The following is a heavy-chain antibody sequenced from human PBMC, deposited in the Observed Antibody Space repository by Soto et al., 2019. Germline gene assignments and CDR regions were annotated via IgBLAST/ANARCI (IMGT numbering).Heavy chain of an antibody. CDR1: GFTFTNYW. CDR3: GSVFEH. CDR2: VDGEGSGT. Sequence: EVQLVESGGGLVQPGGSLRLSCAASGFTFTNYWMHWVRQAPGKGLQWVARVDGEGSGTSYADSVKGRFTISRDNAKNTLSLQMNGRRADGTAVYYCGSVFEHWGWGTLVTVSS. J-gene: IGHJ4*02. V-gene: IGHV3-74*01. D-gene: IGHD1-26*01.